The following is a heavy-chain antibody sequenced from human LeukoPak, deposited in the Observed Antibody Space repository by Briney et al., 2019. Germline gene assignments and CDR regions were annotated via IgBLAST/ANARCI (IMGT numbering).Heavy chain of an antibody. D-gene: IGHD6-13*01. CDR3: ARRPYRSSWYYFDY. CDR1: GFIFSDYY. J-gene: IGHJ4*02. CDR2: ISDSGSAI. V-gene: IGHV3-11*04. Sequence: PGGSLILSCAVSGFIFSDYYMSWIRRAPGKGLECISYISDSGSAIYYADSLQGRFTISRDNAKNSLYLQMNSLRAEDTAVYYCARRPYRSSWYYFDYWGQGTLVTVSS.